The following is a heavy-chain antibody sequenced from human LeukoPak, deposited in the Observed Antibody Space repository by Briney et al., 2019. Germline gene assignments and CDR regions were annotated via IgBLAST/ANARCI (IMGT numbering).Heavy chain of an antibody. CDR2: ISSSSSTI. Sequence: GGSLRLSCAASGFTFSSYSMNWVRQAPGKGLEWVSYISSSSSTIYYADSVKGRFTISRDNSKNTLYLQMNSLRAEDTAVYYCAKVLRRLLYFWSGPSNYGMDVWGQGTTVTVSS. J-gene: IGHJ6*02. CDR1: GFTFSSYS. CDR3: AKVLRRLLYFWSGPSNYGMDV. V-gene: IGHV3-48*01. D-gene: IGHD3-3*01.